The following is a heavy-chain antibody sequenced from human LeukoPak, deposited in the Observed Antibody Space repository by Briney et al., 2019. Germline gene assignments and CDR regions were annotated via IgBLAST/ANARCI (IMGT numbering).Heavy chain of an antibody. V-gene: IGHV3-33*01. Sequence: PGGSLRLSCAASGFTFSSYGMHWVRQAPGKGLEWVAVIWYDGSNKYYADSVKGRFTISRDNSKNTLYLQMNSLRAEDTAVYYCARDSYSSGYYTDAFDIWGQGTMVTVSS. D-gene: IGHD3-22*01. CDR3: ARDSYSSGYYTDAFDI. CDR1: GFTFSSYG. CDR2: IWYDGSNK. J-gene: IGHJ3*02.